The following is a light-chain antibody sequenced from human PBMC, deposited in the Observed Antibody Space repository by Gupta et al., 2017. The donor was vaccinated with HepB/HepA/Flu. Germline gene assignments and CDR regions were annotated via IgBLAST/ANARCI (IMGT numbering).Light chain of an antibody. CDR1: QSIRA. V-gene: IGKV1-39*01. J-gene: IGKJ1*01. CDR2: GSS. CDR3: QHTHSTPWT. Sequence: DIQMTQSPSSLSASVGDRISITCRAGQSIRALNWYQQRPGTAPNLLIYGSSKLQTGVPSRFSGSGSGTEFTLTISSLQPEDFATYFCQHTHSTPWTFRQGTKVDMK.